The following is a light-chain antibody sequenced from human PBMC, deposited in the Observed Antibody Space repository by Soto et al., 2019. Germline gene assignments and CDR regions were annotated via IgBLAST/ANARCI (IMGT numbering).Light chain of an antibody. J-gene: IGKJ4*01. CDR1: QSVRGNN. CDR2: GAS. Sequence: VLCRSQSTVSLSPGQGSTFSCRASQSVRGNNLAWYQQKPGQAPRLLIFGASSRATGIPDRFSGGGSGTDFTLTVSRLEPEDFAVYYCQQFSSYPLSFGGGTKVDIK. V-gene: IGKV3-20*01. CDR3: QQFSSYPLS.